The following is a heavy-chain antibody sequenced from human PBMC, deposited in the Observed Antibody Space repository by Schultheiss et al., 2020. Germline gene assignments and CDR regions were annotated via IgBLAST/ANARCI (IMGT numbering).Heavy chain of an antibody. CDR2: IIPILGIA. J-gene: IGHJ6*02. Sequence: SVKVSCKASGGTFSSYAISWVRQAPGQGLEWMGRIIPILGIANYAQKFQGRVTITADKSTSTAYMELSSLRSEDTAVYYCARVGEYQLLLGGMDVWGQGTTVTSP. D-gene: IGHD2-2*01. CDR3: ARVGEYQLLLGGMDV. V-gene: IGHV1-69*04. CDR1: GGTFSSYA.